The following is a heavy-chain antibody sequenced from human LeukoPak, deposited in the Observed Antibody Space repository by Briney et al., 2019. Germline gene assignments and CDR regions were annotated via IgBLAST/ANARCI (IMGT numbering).Heavy chain of an antibody. CDR1: RGTFSIYV. CDR3: ARERSGIATTDTAEGAYYNYYYMDV. J-gene: IGHJ6*03. CDR2: ISAYNGNT. Sequence: ASVTVSSMASRGTFSIYVISWVRQAPGQGGEWMGWISAYNGNTNYTQKFQGRVTMATDTSTSTAYMELRSLRSDDPAVYYCARERSGIATTDTAEGAYYNYYYMDVWGKGTTVSVSS. D-gene: IGHD6-13*01. V-gene: IGHV1-18*01.